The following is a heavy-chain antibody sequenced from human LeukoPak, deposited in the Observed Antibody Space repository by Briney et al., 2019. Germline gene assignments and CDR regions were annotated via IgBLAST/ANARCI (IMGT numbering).Heavy chain of an antibody. CDR2: ISYDGSNK. J-gene: IGHJ4*02. CDR1: GFTFSSYA. CDR3: ARDSTMVHFDY. D-gene: IGHD3-10*01. Sequence: GGSLRLSCAASGFTFSSYAMHWVRQAPGKGLEWVAVISYDGSNKYYADSVKGRFTISRDNSKNTLYLQMNSLRAEDMAVYYCARDSTMVHFDYWGQGTLVTVSS. V-gene: IGHV3-30*04.